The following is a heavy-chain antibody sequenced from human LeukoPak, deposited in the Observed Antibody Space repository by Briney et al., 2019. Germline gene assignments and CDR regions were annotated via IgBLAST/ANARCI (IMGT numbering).Heavy chain of an antibody. CDR2: IFYSGRT. CDR3: ARVRSAAATNAFDY. J-gene: IGHJ4*02. V-gene: IGHV4-59*11. Sequence: SETLSLTCTVSGGSIIGHYWSWLRQPPGRGLEWIGYIFYSGRTNYNPSLKSRVTMSVDTSKNQFSLQLSSVTAADTAVYYCARVRSAAATNAFDYCGQGTLVTVSS. D-gene: IGHD6-13*01. CDR1: GGSIIGHY.